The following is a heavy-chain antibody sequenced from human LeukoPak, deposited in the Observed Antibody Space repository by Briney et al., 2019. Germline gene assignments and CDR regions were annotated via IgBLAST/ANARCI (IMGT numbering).Heavy chain of an antibody. V-gene: IGHV4-59*01. D-gene: IGHD6-13*01. J-gene: IGHJ3*02. Sequence: SETLSLTCTVSGVSISSYYWSWIRQPPGKGLEWIGHIYYSGGANYNPYLQSRVTISLDTSRSQFSLKLSSVTAADTAVYYCARDGGYPLGAFDIWGLGTLVTVSS. CDR3: ARDGGYPLGAFDI. CDR2: IYYSGGA. CDR1: GVSISSYY.